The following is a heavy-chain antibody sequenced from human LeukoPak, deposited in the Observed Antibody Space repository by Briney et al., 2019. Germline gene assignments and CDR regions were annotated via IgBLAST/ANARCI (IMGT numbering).Heavy chain of an antibody. CDR2: IFHSGSI. V-gene: IGHV4-61*01. D-gene: IGHD3-9*01. J-gene: IGHJ3*02. CDR3: ARGLLRYFDWLSYPDAFDI. CDR1: GGSVSNGYYY. Sequence: PSETLSLTCTVSGGSVSNGYYYWSWIRQPPGKGLEWIGYIFHSGSINNNPSLKSRVTISVDTSKNQFSLKLTSVTAADTAVYYCARGLLRYFDWLSYPDAFDIWGQGTMVTVSS.